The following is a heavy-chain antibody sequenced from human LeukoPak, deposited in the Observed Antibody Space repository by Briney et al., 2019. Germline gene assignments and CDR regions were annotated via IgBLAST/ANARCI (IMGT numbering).Heavy chain of an antibody. CDR2: IYTSGST. V-gene: IGHV4-4*07. Sequence: SETLSLTCTVSGGSISSYYWSWIRQPAGKGLEWIGRIYTSGSTNYNPSLKSRVTMSVDTSKNQFSLKLSSVTAADTAVYYCARDLEDIVVVPSPYYYMEVWGKGTTVTVSS. CDR3: ARDLEDIVVVPSPYYYMEV. D-gene: IGHD2-2*01. J-gene: IGHJ6*03. CDR1: GGSISSYY.